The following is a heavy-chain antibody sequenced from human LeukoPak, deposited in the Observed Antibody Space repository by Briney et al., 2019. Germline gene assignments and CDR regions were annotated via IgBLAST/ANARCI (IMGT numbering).Heavy chain of an antibody. CDR3: AREFGELPLNWFDP. Sequence: KPGGSLRLSCAASGFTFSDYYMSWIRQAPGKGLEWVSYISSSGSTIYYADSVKGRFTISRDNAKNSLYLQMNSLRAEDTAVYYCAREFGELPLNWFDPWGQGTLVTVSS. D-gene: IGHD3-10*01. CDR2: ISSSGSTI. J-gene: IGHJ5*02. CDR1: GFTFSDYY. V-gene: IGHV3-11*01.